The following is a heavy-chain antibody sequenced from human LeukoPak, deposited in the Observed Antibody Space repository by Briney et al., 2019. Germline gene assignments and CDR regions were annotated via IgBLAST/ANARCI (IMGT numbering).Heavy chain of an antibody. V-gene: IGHV3-23*01. CDR1: GFIFSSYA. Sequence: GGSLRLSCAASGFIFSSYAMSWVRQAPGKGLEWVSVISGGGDTTYYADSVKGRFTISRDNAKNTLFLQMNSLRAEDTAVYYCAKIGSMVQGIITDWGQGTLVTVSS. J-gene: IGHJ4*02. CDR3: AKIGSMVQGIITD. CDR2: ISGGGDTT. D-gene: IGHD3-10*01.